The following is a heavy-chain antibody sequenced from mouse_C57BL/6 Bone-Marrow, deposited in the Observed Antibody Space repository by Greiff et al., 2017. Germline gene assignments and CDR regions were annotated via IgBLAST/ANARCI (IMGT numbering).Heavy chain of an antibody. CDR2: IYPRSGNT. Sequence: VQLQQSGAELARPGASVKLSCTASGYTFTSYGISWVKQRPGQGLEWIGEIYPRSGNTYYNEKFKGKATLTADKSSSTAYMELRSLTSEDSAVYFCASPPYYGSSYRGFAYWGQGTLVTVSA. D-gene: IGHD1-1*01. J-gene: IGHJ3*01. V-gene: IGHV1-81*01. CDR3: ASPPYYGSSYRGFAY. CDR1: GYTFTSYG.